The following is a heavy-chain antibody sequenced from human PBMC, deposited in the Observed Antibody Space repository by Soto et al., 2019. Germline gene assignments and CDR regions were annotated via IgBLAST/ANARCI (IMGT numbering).Heavy chain of an antibody. J-gene: IGHJ6*02. CDR3: AMHGYYDSSGYYYYYYGMDV. V-gene: IGHV3-23*01. Sequence: GESLKISCAASGFTFSSYAMSWVRQAPGKGLEWVSAISGSGGSTYYADSVKGRFTISRDNSKNTLYLQMNSLRAEDTAVYYCAMHGYYDSSGYYYYYYGMDVWGQGTTVTVSS. D-gene: IGHD3-22*01. CDR2: ISGSGGST. CDR1: GFTFSSYA.